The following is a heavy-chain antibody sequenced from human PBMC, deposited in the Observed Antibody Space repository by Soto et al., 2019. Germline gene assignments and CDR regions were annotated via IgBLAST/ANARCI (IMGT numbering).Heavy chain of an antibody. Sequence: SETLSLTCTVSGGSISSYYWSWIRQPPGKGLEWIGYIYYSGSTNYNPSLKSRVTISVDTSKNQFSLKLSSVTAADTAVYYCARQDSWAFDYSCQGTLVTVSS. D-gene: IGHD6-13*01. V-gene: IGHV4-59*08. CDR1: GGSISSYY. CDR2: IYYSGST. CDR3: ARQDSWAFDY. J-gene: IGHJ4*02.